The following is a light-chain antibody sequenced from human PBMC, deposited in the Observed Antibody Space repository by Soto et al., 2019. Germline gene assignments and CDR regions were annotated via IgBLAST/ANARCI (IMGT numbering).Light chain of an antibody. V-gene: IGLV2-23*03. Sequence: QSVLTQPPSASASPGQSITISCTGTSSDVGSYNLVSWYQHHPGKAPKLLIFEGSKRPSGVSYRFSGSKSGNTASLTISGLQAEDEADYHCCSYGGFSTFVLFGGGTKLTVL. J-gene: IGLJ2*01. CDR3: CSYGGFSTFVL. CDR1: SSDVGSYNL. CDR2: EGS.